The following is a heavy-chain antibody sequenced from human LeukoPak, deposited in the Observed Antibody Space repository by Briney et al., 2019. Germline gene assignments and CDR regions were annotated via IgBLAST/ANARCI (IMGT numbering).Heavy chain of an antibody. D-gene: IGHD6-25*01. CDR3: ARAGASEGSYYFDY. Sequence: PGGSLRLSCAASGFTFSSYGMHWVRQAPGKGLEWVAVIWYDGSNKYYADSVKGRFTISRDNSKNTLYLRMNSLRAEDTAVYYCARAGASEGSYYFDYWGQGTLVTVSS. J-gene: IGHJ4*02. CDR2: IWYDGSNK. CDR1: GFTFSSYG. V-gene: IGHV3-33*01.